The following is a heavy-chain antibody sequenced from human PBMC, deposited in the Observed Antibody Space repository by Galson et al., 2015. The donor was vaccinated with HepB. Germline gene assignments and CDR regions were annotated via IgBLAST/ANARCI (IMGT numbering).Heavy chain of an antibody. CDR1: GFTFSGSA. Sequence: SLRLSCAASGFTFSGSAMHWVRQASGKGLEWVGRIRSKANSYATAYAASVKGRFTISRDDSKNTAYLQMNSLKTEDTAVYYCTRHLSTYGDYDNYMDVWGKGTTVTVSS. CDR2: IRSKANSYAT. V-gene: IGHV3-73*01. D-gene: IGHD4-17*01. J-gene: IGHJ6*03. CDR3: TRHLSTYGDYDNYMDV.